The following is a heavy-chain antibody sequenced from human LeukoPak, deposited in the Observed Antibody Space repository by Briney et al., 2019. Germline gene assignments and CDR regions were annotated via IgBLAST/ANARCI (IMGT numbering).Heavy chain of an antibody. V-gene: IGHV1-8*01. CDR1: GYSFTSYD. D-gene: IGHD6-19*01. CDR2: MNPNSGNT. Sequence: ASVTVSCKASGYSFTSYDINWVRQATGQGLEWMGWMNPNSGNTGYAQKFQGRVTMTRNTSISTAYMEVSSLRSEDTAVYYCARGRNQDIAVAGTELMDYWGQGTLVTVSS. J-gene: IGHJ4*02. CDR3: ARGRNQDIAVAGTELMDY.